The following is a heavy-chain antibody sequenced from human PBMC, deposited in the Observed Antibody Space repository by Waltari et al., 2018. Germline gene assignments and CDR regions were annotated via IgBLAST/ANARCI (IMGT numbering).Heavy chain of an antibody. CDR1: GGTFSSYA. D-gene: IGHD2-21*01. CDR3: ARHLVSRFAEAVDV. V-gene: IGHV1-69*01. J-gene: IGHJ6*04. CDR2: IIPIFVTG. Sequence: VQLVQSGAEVKKPGSSGKVSCKASGGTFSSYAICWVRQAPGQGLEWMGGIIPIFVTGNDTQKFRGSVTIPTDEPTSTAYMVLCSLSSEVMAGYCCARHLVSRFAEAVDVWGNGTTVTVPS.